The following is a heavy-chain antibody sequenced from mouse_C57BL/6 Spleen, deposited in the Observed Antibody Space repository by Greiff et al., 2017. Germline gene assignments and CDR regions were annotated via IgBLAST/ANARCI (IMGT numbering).Heavy chain of an antibody. D-gene: IGHD2-2*01. Sequence: EVHLVESGGGLVKPGGSLKLSCAASGFTFSSYAMSWVRQTPEKRLEWVATISDGGSYTYYPDNVKGRFTISRDNAKNNLYLQMSHLKSEDTAMYYCARWGYGDYYAMDYWGQGTSVTVSS. CDR1: GFTFSSYA. CDR2: ISDGGSYT. V-gene: IGHV5-4*01. J-gene: IGHJ4*01. CDR3: ARWGYGDYYAMDY.